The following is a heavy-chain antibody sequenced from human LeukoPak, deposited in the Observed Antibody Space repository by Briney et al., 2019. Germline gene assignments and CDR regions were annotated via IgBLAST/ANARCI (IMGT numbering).Heavy chain of an antibody. Sequence: GGSLRLSCAASGFTSSSYAMSWVRQAPGKGLEWVSAISGSGGSTYYADSVKGRFTISRDNSKNTLYLQMNSLRAEDTAVYYCSKSGYCSSTSCYLAVLDYWGQGTLVTVSS. D-gene: IGHD2-2*01. V-gene: IGHV3-23*01. CDR3: SKSGYCSSTSCYLAVLDY. J-gene: IGHJ4*02. CDR1: GFTSSSYA. CDR2: ISGSGGST.